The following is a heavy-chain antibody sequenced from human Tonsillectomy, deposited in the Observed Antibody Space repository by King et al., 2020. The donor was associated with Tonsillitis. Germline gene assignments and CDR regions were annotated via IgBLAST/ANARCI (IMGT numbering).Heavy chain of an antibody. CDR2: IDPSDSYT. J-gene: IGHJ4*02. V-gene: IGHV5-10-1*03. CDR1: GYSFTSYW. Sequence: DVQLVESGAEVKKPGESLRISCKGSGYSFTSYWISWVRQMPGKGLEWMGRIDPSDSYTNYSPSFQGHVTISADKSISTAYLQWSSLKASDTAMYYCARMGYYYDSSGYSPFDYWGQGTLVTVSS. CDR3: ARMGYYYDSSGYSPFDY. D-gene: IGHD3-22*01.